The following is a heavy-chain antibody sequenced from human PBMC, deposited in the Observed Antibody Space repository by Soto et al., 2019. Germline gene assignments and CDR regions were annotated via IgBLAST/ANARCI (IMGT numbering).Heavy chain of an antibody. J-gene: IGHJ5*02. CDR2: ISSSGSSI. CDR3: ARDPGRVVVAATPLGPWFDP. CDR1: GFTFSNYY. V-gene: IGHV3-11*01. D-gene: IGHD2-15*01. Sequence: GGSLRLSCAASGFTFSNYYMSWIRQAPGKGLEWVSYISSSGSSIYFADSVKGRFTISRDNAKNSLYLQMNSLRAEDTAVYYCARDPGRVVVAATPLGPWFDPWGQGTLVTVSS.